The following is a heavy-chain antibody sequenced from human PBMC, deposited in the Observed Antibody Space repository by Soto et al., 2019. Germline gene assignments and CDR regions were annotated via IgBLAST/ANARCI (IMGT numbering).Heavy chain of an antibody. CDR2: ISGSGGST. D-gene: IGHD3-10*01. J-gene: IGHJ4*02. V-gene: IGHV3-23*01. CDR3: AKDRGTTMVQVAGRVADY. CDR1: GFTFSSYA. Sequence: GGSLRLSCAASGFTFSSYAMSWVRQAPGKGLEWVSAISGSGGSTYYADSVKGRFTISRDNSKNTLYLQMNSLRAEETAVYYCAKDRGTTMVQVAGRVADYWGQGTLVTVSS.